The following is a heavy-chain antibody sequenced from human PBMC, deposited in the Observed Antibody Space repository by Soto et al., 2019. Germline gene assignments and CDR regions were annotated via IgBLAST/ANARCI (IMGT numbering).Heavy chain of an antibody. CDR2: IYYSGST. CDR1: GGSISSYY. D-gene: IGHD4-17*01. Sequence: SETLSLTCTVSGGSISSYYWSWIRQPPGKGLEWIGYIYYSGSTNYNPSLKSRVTISVDTSKNQFSLKLSSVTAADTAVYYCARGGTVTTFVFDSDYYGMDVWGQGTTVTVSS. CDR3: ARGGTVTTFVFDSDYYGMDV. V-gene: IGHV4-59*08. J-gene: IGHJ6*02.